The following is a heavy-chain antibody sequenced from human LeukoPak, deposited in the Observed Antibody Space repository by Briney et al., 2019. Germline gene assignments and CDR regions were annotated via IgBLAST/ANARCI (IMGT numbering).Heavy chain of an antibody. J-gene: IGHJ4*02. Sequence: SETLSLTCTVSGGSISSSSYYWGWIRQPPGKGLEWIGSIYYSGSTYYNPSLKSRVTISVDTSKNQFSLKLSSVTAADTAVYYCARRRCSGGACYPWHFDFWGQGTLVTVSS. V-gene: IGHV4-39*01. CDR2: IYYSGST. CDR3: ARRRCSGGACYPWHFDF. CDR1: GGSISSSSYY. D-gene: IGHD2-21*01.